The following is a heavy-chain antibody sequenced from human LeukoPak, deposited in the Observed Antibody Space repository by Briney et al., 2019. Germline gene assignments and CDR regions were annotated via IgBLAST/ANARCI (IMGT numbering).Heavy chain of an antibody. V-gene: IGHV1-24*01. CDR3: ALRVARGPFDY. Sequence: GASVKVSCKASGYTFTSYGISWVRQAPGKGLEWMGGFDPEDGETIYAQKFQGRVTMTEDTSTDTAYMELSSLRSEDTAVYYCALRVARGPFDYWGQGTLVTVSS. J-gene: IGHJ4*02. CDR1: GYTFTSYG. CDR2: FDPEDGET. D-gene: IGHD2-15*01.